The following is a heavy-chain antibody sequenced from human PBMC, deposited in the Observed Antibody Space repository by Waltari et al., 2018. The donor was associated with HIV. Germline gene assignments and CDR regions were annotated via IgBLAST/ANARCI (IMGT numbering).Heavy chain of an antibody. Sequence: QVQLVESGGGVVQPGRSLRVSCAAPVFTFSGYATHWVRRAPGKGLEWVAVISYDGSNKYYADSVKGRFTISRDNSKNTLYLQMNSLRAEDTAVYYCARAPSPYSRGWSNWFDPWGQGTLVTVSS. V-gene: IGHV3-30*01. CDR2: ISYDGSNK. J-gene: IGHJ5*02. CDR1: VFTFSGYA. CDR3: ARAPSPYSRGWSNWFDP. D-gene: IGHD6-19*01.